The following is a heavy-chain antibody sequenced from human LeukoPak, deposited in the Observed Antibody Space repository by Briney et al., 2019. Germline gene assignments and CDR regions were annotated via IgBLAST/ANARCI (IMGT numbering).Heavy chain of an antibody. D-gene: IGHD3-9*01. Sequence: ASVTVSCKASGYTFTSYAMHWVRQAPGQRLEWMGWINAGNGNTKYSQKFQGRVTITRDTSASTAYMELSSLRSEDTAVYYCASSYYDILTGYSYFDYWGQGTLVTVSS. CDR2: INAGNGNT. V-gene: IGHV1-3*01. CDR1: GYTFTSYA. J-gene: IGHJ4*02. CDR3: ASSYYDILTGYSYFDY.